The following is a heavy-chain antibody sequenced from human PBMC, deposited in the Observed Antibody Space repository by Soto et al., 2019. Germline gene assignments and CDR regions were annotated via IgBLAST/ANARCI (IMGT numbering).Heavy chain of an antibody. CDR3: ARDDYKGWFDP. Sequence: EVQLVESGGGLVQPGGSLRLSCAASGFTFSSYSMNWVRQAPGKGLEWVSYISSSSSTIYYADSVKGRFTMSRDNAKNSPYLQMNSLSAEDTAVYYCARDDYKGWFDPWGQGTLVTVSS. D-gene: IGHD4-4*01. CDR1: GFTFSSYS. J-gene: IGHJ5*02. CDR2: ISSSSSTI. V-gene: IGHV3-48*01.